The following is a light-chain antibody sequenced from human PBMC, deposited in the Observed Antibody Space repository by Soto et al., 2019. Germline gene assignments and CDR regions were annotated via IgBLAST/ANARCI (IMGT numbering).Light chain of an antibody. CDR2: WAS. CDR3: QQYYSTTWT. Sequence: DIVMTQSPDSLAVSLGERATINCKSSQSVLYSSNNKNYLAWYQHKPGQPPKLLIYWASTRESGVPDRFSGSGSGTDFNLPISSLQAEDVAVSYCQQYYSTTWTFGQGTKVEIK. CDR1: QSVLYSSNNKNY. J-gene: IGKJ1*01. V-gene: IGKV4-1*01.